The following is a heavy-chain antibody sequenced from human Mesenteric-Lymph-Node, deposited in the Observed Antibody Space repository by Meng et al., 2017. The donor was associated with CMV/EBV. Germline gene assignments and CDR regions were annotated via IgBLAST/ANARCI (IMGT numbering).Heavy chain of an antibody. CDR1: GFTFSSHW. Sequence: GESLKISCAASGFTFSSHWMHWVRQAPGKGLVWVSAISGSGGSTYYADSVKGRFTISRDNSKNTLYLQMNSLRAEDTAVYYCAKAPYCSSTSCTGDWGQGTLVTVSS. CDR2: ISGSGGST. V-gene: IGHV3-23*01. CDR3: AKAPYCSSTSCTGD. D-gene: IGHD2-2*01. J-gene: IGHJ4*02.